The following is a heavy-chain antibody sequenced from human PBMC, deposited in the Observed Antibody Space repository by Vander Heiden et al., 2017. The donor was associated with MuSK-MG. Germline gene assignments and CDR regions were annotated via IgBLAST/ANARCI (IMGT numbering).Heavy chain of an antibody. CDR3: ARGYSSSWYRPDHGYFDL. V-gene: IGHV3-53*02. D-gene: IGHD6-13*01. Sequence: EVQLVETGGGLIQPGGSLRLSCAASGFTVSSNYMSWVRLAPGKGLEWVSVIYSGGSTYYADSVKGRFTISRDNSKNSLYLQMNSLRAKDTAVYYCARGYSSSWYRPDHGYFDLWGRGTLVTVSS. CDR1: GFTVSSNY. J-gene: IGHJ2*01. CDR2: IYSGGST.